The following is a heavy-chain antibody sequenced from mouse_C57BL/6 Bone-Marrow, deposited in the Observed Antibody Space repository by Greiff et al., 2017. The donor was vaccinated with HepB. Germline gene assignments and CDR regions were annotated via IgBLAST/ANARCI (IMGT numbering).Heavy chain of an antibody. D-gene: IGHD1-1*01. J-gene: IGHJ3*01. V-gene: IGHV1-52*01. Sequence: VQLQQPGAELVRPGSSVKLSCKASGYTFTSYWMHWVKQRPIQGLEWIGNIDPSDSETHYNQKFKDKATLTVDKSSSTAYMQLSSLTSEDSAVYYCARGDGSSSWFAYWGQGTLVTVSA. CDR3: ARGDGSSSWFAY. CDR2: IDPSDSET. CDR1: GYTFTSYW.